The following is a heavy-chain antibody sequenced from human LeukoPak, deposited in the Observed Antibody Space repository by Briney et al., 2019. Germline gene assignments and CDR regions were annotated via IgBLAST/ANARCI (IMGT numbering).Heavy chain of an antibody. CDR2: INTSGST. D-gene: IGHD4-17*01. CDR1: GSPMSSYY. V-gene: IGHV4-4*07. J-gene: IGHJ4*02. CDR3: ARLYGPPYYYFDY. Sequence: SETLSLTRTVSGSPMSSYYWSWVRPPTREGMEWIGRINTSGSTNYNPSLKSRVTISVDTSKNQFSLKLGSVTAADTAVYYCARLYGPPYYYFDYWGQGTLVTVSS.